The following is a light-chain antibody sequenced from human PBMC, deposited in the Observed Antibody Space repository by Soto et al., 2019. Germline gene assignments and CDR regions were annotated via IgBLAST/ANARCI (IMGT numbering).Light chain of an antibody. V-gene: IGLV2-23*02. Sequence: QSALTQPASVSGSPGQSITFSCTGTSSDVGSSNLVSWYQQHPGKAPKLLIYEVSKRPSGVSNRFSGSKSGNTASPTISGLQAEDGADYYCCSYAGSSTHVFGTGTKVTVL. J-gene: IGLJ1*01. CDR2: EVS. CDR1: SSDVGSSNL. CDR3: CSYAGSSTHV.